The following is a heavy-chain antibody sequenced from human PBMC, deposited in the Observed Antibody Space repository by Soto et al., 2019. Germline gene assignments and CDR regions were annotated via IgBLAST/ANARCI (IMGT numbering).Heavy chain of an antibody. Sequence: QVQLQESGPGLVKPSQTQSLTCTVSGGSISSGGYYWSWIRQHPGKGLEWIGYIYYSGSTYYNPSLKSRVTISVDTSKNQFSLKLSSVTAADTAVYYCARESSRSGSRAFDIWGQGTMVTVSS. CDR1: GGSISSGGYY. J-gene: IGHJ3*02. V-gene: IGHV4-31*03. CDR2: IYYSGST. CDR3: ARESSRSGSRAFDI. D-gene: IGHD3-22*01.